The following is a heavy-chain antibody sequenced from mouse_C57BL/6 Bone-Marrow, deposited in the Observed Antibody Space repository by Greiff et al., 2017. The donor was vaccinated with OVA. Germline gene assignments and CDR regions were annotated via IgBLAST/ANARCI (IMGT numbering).Heavy chain of an antibody. Sequence: QVQLQQPGAELVKPGASVKLSCKASGYTFTSYWMHWVKQRPGRGLEWIGRIDPSDSYTNYNQKFKGKSTLTVDKSSSTAYMQLSSLTSEDSAVYYCARKGGYYVPFDYWGQGTTLTVSS. V-gene: IGHV1-69*01. D-gene: IGHD2-3*01. J-gene: IGHJ2*01. CDR2: IDPSDSYT. CDR3: ARKGGYYVPFDY. CDR1: GYTFTSYW.